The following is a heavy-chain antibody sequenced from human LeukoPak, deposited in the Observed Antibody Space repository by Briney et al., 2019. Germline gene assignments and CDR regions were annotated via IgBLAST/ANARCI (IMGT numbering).Heavy chain of an antibody. Sequence: PSETLSLTCAGYGGSFSPYYWSWIRQPPGKGLEWIGEINHSGSTNYNPSLKSRVTISVDTSKNQFSLRLSSVTAAGTAVYYCARGGFYCGGDCYVDYWGQGTLVTVSS. CDR1: GGSFSPYY. D-gene: IGHD2-21*02. J-gene: IGHJ4*02. CDR3: ARGGFYCGGDCYVDY. V-gene: IGHV4-34*01. CDR2: INHSGST.